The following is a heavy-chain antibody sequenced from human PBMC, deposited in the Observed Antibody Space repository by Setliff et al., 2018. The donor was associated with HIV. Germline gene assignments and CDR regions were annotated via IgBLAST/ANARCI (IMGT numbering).Heavy chain of an antibody. D-gene: IGHD3-22*01. V-gene: IGHV1-18*01. CDR3: ARLEYYYDSSGYYAPDYYFDY. CDR2: ISAYNGNT. J-gene: IGHJ4*02. CDR1: GYTFTSYG. Sequence: ASVKVSCKASGYTFTSYGISWVRQAPGQGLEWMGWISAYNGNTNYAQKLQGRVTMTTDTSTSTAYMELRSLRSDDTAVYYCARLEYYYDSSGYYAPDYYFDYWGQGTLVTVSS.